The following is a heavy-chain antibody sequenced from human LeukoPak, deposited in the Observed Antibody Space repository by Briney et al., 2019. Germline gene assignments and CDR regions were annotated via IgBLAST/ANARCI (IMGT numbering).Heavy chain of an antibody. Sequence: SETLSPTCTVSGGSISSGDYYWSWIRQPPGTGLEWIGYIYYSGSTYYNPSLKSRVTISVDTSKNQFSLKLSSVAAADTAVYYCASLPRTSWTSVTSYGMDVWGQGTTVTVSS. CDR2: IYYSGST. J-gene: IGHJ6*02. CDR3: ASLPRTSWTSVTSYGMDV. V-gene: IGHV4-30-4*01. D-gene: IGHD4-17*01. CDR1: GGSISSGDYY.